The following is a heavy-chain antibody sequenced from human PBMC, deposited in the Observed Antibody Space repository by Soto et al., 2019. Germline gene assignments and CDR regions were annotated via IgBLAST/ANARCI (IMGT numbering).Heavy chain of an antibody. D-gene: IGHD3-9*01. CDR1: GVSINSDKYY. CDR2: IYYRGNT. J-gene: IGHJ4*02. CDR3: ARLEGLATISYSFDF. V-gene: IGHV4-39*01. Sequence: QLQESGPGLVKPSETLSLTCSVSGVSINSDKYYWGWIRQPPGKVLEWIGSIYYRGNTYYNPSLQTRGTIYLDKSKSQFSLRLNSVTAADSAVYFCARLEGLATISYSFDFWGQGAQVTVSS.